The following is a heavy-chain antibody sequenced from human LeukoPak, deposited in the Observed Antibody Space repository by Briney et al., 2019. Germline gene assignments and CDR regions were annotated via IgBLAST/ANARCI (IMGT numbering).Heavy chain of an antibody. Sequence: SETLSLTCTVSGVSISSSNYYWTWIRQPAGKGLEWIGHIYSSGSTNYNPSLKSRVTISEDTSKNQFSLKLSSVTAADTALYFCARTDPSNSYYYYMDVWGKGTTVTVSS. CDR1: GVSISSSNYY. CDR3: ARTDPSNSYYYYMDV. V-gene: IGHV4-61*09. CDR2: IYSSGST. D-gene: IGHD2-2*01. J-gene: IGHJ6*03.